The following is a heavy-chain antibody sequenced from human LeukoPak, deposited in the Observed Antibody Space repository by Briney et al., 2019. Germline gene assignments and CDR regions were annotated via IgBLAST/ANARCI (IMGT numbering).Heavy chain of an antibody. CDR2: IRYDGRNK. J-gene: IGHJ4*02. V-gene: IGHV3-30*02. Sequence: GGSLRLSCAASGFTFSSYGMHWVRQAPGKGLDWVAFIRYDGRNKYYADSVKGRFTISRDNSKNTLYLQMNSLTSEDTALYYCAKAYADLTAGFDYWGQGTLVTVSS. CDR1: GFTFSSYG. D-gene: IGHD4-17*01. CDR3: AKAYADLTAGFDY.